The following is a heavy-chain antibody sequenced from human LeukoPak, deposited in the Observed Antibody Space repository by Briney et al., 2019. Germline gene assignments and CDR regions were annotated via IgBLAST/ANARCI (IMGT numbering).Heavy chain of an antibody. J-gene: IGHJ4*02. CDR3: TKERGSY. V-gene: IGHV3-48*03. CDR1: GFIFSSYE. CDR2: ISSSADTI. Sequence: GGSLRLSCAASGFIFSSYEMTWVRQAPGKGLESVSFISSSADTILYADSVKGRFTISRDNGKNALYLQMNSLRAEDTAVYYCTKERGSYWGQGTLVTVSS.